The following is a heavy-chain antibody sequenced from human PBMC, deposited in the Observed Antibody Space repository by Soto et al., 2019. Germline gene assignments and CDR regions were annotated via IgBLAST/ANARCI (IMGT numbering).Heavy chain of an antibody. D-gene: IGHD3-22*01. Sequence: PSETLSLTCTVSGGSISSGGYYWSWIRQHPGKGLEWIGYIYYSGSTYYNPSLKSRVTISVDTSKNQFSLKLSSVTAADTAVYYCARVGVRYYDSSFDYWGQGTLVTVSS. V-gene: IGHV4-31*03. CDR2: IYYSGST. J-gene: IGHJ4*02. CDR1: GGSISSGGYY. CDR3: ARVGVRYYDSSFDY.